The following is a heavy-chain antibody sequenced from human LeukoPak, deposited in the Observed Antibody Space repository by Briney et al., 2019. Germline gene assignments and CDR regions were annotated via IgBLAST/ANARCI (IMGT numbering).Heavy chain of an antibody. V-gene: IGHV3-49*03. J-gene: IGHJ4*02. D-gene: IGHD3-10*01. CDR3: TRLLFDY. CDR1: GFTFGDYA. Sequence: GRSLRLSCTASGFTFGDYAMSWSRQAPGKGLEWVGFIRSKAYGGTTEYAASVKGRFTISRDDSKSIAYLQMNSLKTEDTAVYYCTRLLFDYWGQGTLVTVSS. CDR2: IRSKAYGGTT.